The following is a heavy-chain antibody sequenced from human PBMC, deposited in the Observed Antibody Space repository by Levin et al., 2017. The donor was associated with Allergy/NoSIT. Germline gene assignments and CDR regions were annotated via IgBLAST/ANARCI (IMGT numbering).Heavy chain of an antibody. CDR1: GFTFDDYA. Sequence: PGGSLRLSCAASGFTFDDYAMHWVRQAPGKGLEWVSGISWNSGSIGYADSVKGRFTISRDNAKNSLYLQMNSLRAEDTALYYCAKEGGHDSSGYSNYYYYGMDVWGQGTTVTVSS. CDR3: AKEGGHDSSGYSNYYYYGMDV. V-gene: IGHV3-9*01. J-gene: IGHJ6*02. CDR2: ISWNSGSI. D-gene: IGHD3-22*01.